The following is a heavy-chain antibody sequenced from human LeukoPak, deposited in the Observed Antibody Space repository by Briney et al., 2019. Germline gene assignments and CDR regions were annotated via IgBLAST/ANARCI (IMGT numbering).Heavy chain of an antibody. D-gene: IGHD3-3*01. CDR3: AKARGWSGPIHDAFDI. CDR2: ISGDGGGT. CDR1: EFTFSTYA. J-gene: IGHJ3*02. Sequence: GSLRLSCAASEFTFSTYAMNWVRQAPGKGLEWVSAISGDGGGTYYADSVKGRFTISRDNSKGTLYLQMNNLRAEDTAVYYCAKARGWSGPIHDAFDIWGQGTMVTVSS. V-gene: IGHV3-23*01.